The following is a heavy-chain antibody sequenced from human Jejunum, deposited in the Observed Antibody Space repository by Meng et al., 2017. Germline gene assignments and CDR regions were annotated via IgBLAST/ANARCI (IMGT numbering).Heavy chain of an antibody. CDR3: ARDTAGFGP. CDR2: IFYSGTN. D-gene: IGHD6-13*01. Sequence: QEAGPRLVKPSETPSLTCAVSGASNSTACYYWGWIRQSPGKGQEWIGSIFYSGTNYYNPSLKSRVTISIDTSKNQFSLKMNSVTAADTAVYYCARDTAGFGPWGQGTLVTVFS. V-gene: IGHV4-39*07. CDR1: GASNSTACYY. J-gene: IGHJ5*02.